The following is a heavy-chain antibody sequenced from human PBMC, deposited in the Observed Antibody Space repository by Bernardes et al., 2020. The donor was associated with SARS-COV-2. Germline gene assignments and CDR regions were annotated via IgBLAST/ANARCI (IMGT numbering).Heavy chain of an antibody. J-gene: IGHJ4*02. D-gene: IGHD6-19*01. Sequence: GGSLRLSCAASGFIFSDYAMHWVRQAPGKGLEWVALISHDGGHKYYADSVRGRFTVSRDNSKNTLYLQINSLRDEDTAVYYCAKILSSAWVDLRVGYFENWGQGTLVTVSS. V-gene: IGHV3-30*18. CDR3: AKILSSAWVDLRVGYFEN. CDR1: GFIFSDYA. CDR2: ISHDGGHK.